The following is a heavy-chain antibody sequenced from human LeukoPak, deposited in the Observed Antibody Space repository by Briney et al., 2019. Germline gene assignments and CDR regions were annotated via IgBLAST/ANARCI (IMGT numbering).Heavy chain of an antibody. CDR1: GFTFSSYG. CDR3: ARDRRVYYYDSSGYYHPDY. CDR2: IWYDGSNK. D-gene: IGHD3-22*01. Sequence: GGSLRLSCAASGFTFSSYGMHWVRQAPGKGLEWVAVIWYDGSNKYYADSVKGRFTISRDNSKNTLYLQMNSLRAEDTAVYYCARDRRVYYYDSSGYYHPDYRGPGTLVTVSS. J-gene: IGHJ4*02. V-gene: IGHV3-33*01.